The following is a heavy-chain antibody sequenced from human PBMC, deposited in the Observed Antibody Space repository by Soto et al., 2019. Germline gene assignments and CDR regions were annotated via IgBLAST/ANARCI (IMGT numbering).Heavy chain of an antibody. D-gene: IGHD6-6*01. CDR1: GFTFSTYS. CDR3: ARDSSAAARRGGMDV. J-gene: IGHJ6*02. CDR2: ISNTGGTR. V-gene: IGHV3-48*02. Sequence: EVQLVESGGGLVQPGGSLRLSCAASGFTFSTYSMNWVRQAPGKGLEWVSYISNTGGTRYYADSVKGRITISRDNAKNSLYLQLTGLRQEDTAVYYCARDSSAAARRGGMDVWGQGITVTVSS.